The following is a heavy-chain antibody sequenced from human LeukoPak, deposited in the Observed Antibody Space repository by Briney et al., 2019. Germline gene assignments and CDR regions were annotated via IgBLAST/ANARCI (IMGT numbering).Heavy chain of an antibody. CDR2: IKSKTDGGTT. J-gene: IGHJ5*02. Sequence: PGGSLRLSCAASGFTFSNAWMSWVRQAPGKGLEWVGRIKSKTDGGTTDYAAPVKGRFTISRDDSKNTLYLQMNSLKTEDTAVYYCTTDLNYYDSSGYYHHWGQGTLVTVSS. V-gene: IGHV3-15*01. CDR3: TTDLNYYDSSGYYHH. D-gene: IGHD3-22*01. CDR1: GFTFSNAW.